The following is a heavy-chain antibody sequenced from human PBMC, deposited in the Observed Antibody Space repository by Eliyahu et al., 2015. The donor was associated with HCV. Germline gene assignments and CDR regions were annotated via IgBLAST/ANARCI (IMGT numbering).Heavy chain of an antibody. CDR3: ASGGGGIAVTGTGGWFDP. J-gene: IGHJ5*02. D-gene: IGHD6-19*01. CDR1: GGSXTTSY. Sequence: QVQLQESGPGLVKPSETLSLTCTVSGGSXTTSYWGWIRQPPGKGLEWIGYIHYSGSXNYNPSLKSRVTISVDTSKNQFSLNLTSVTAADTAMYYCASGGGGIAVTGTGGWFDPWGQGTLVTVSS. CDR2: IHYSGSX. V-gene: IGHV4-59*01.